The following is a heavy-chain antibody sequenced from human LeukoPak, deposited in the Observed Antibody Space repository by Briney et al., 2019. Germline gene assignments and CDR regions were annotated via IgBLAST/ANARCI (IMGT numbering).Heavy chain of an antibody. CDR2: IYTSGST. Sequence: SETLSLTCTVSGGSISSGSYYWSWIRQPAGKGLEWIGRIYTSGSTIYNRSLMSPITMSVDTSKNQFSLKLSSVTAADTAVYYCARSIYDSSGYWDYYFDYWGQGTLVTVSS. V-gene: IGHV4-61*02. D-gene: IGHD3-22*01. J-gene: IGHJ4*02. CDR3: ARSIYDSSGYWDYYFDY. CDR1: GGSISSGSYY.